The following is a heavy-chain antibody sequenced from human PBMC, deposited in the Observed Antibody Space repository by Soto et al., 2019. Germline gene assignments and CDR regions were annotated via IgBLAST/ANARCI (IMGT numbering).Heavy chain of an antibody. V-gene: IGHV5-51*01. CDR1: GYVFANYW. J-gene: IGHJ4*02. CDR3: GRAPSHGWFQHFDY. D-gene: IGHD6-19*01. CDR2: IYPGDSDT. Sequence: PGESLKISCKGSGYVFANYWIGWVRQMPGKGLEWMGIIYPGDSDTRYSPSFQGRVTISADKSNSTAYLQWSSLEAADTAIYYCGRAPSHGWFQHFDYWGQGTLVTVPS.